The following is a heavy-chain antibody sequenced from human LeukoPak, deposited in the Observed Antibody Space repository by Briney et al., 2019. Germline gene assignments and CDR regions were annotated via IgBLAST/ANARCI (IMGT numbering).Heavy chain of an antibody. D-gene: IGHD5-18*01. CDR2: IYYSGST. V-gene: IGHV4-59*08. CDR3: ARHGGDLRYSYGYDPLYYGMDV. CDR1: GGSISSYY. Sequence: SETLSLTCTVSGGSISSYYWSWIRQPPGKGLEWIGYIYYSGSTNYNPSLKSRVTISVDTSKNQFSLKLSSVTAADTAVYYCARHGGDLRYSYGYDPLYYGMDVWGQGTTVTVSS. J-gene: IGHJ6*02.